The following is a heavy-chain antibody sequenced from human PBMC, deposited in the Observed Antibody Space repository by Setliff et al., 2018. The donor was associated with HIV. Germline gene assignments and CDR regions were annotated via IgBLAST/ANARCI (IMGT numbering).Heavy chain of an antibody. V-gene: IGHV4-61*09. J-gene: IGHJ5*02. CDR3: ESRVYYYDESAILREEGFVP. CDR1: GGSISSGNYY. CDR2: IYTDGTI. Sequence: PSETLSLTCSVSGGSISSGNYYWGWTRQPAGKGLEWIGHIYTDGTIKYNPSLKSRLTISLDTSKNQFSLKLNSVTAADTAVYYCESRVYYYDESAILREEGFVPWGQGTLVTVSS. D-gene: IGHD3-22*01.